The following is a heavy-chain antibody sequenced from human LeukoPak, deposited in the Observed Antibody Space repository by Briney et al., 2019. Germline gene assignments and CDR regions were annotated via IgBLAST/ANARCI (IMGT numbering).Heavy chain of an antibody. CDR2: IYYSGST. J-gene: IGHJ4*02. CDR3: ARQEGSTDYFDY. CDR1: GGSISSYY. D-gene: IGHD1-26*01. Sequence: SETLSLTCTVSGGSISSYYWSWIRQPPEKGLEWIGYIYYSGSTNYNPSLKSRVTISVDTSKNQFSLKLSSVTAADTAVYYCARQEGSTDYFDYWGQGTLVTVSS. V-gene: IGHV4-59*08.